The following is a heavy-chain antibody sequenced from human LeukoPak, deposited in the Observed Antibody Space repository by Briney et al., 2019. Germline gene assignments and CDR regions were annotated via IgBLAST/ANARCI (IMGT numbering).Heavy chain of an antibody. CDR3: ARGRVVPAATSRKYYFDY. V-gene: IGHV4-30-4*01. Sequence: SQTLSLTCTVSGGSISSGDYYWSWIRQPPGKGLEWIGYIYYSGSTYYNPSLKSRVTISVDTSKNQFSLKLSSVTAADTAVYYCARGRVVPAATSRKYYFDYWGQGTLVTVSS. CDR1: GGSISSGDYY. D-gene: IGHD2-2*01. CDR2: IYYSGST. J-gene: IGHJ4*02.